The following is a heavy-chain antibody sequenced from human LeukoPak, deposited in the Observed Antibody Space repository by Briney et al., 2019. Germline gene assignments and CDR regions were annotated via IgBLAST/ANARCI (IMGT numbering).Heavy chain of an antibody. D-gene: IGHD2-21*01. Sequence: PSETLSLTCTVTAASMSNSYLSWIRQPAGKGLEWIGRIYTSGTTNYNPSLKSRVTLSVDTSNNQFSLKMTSVTAADTALYYCAKAPARCGGTCAFDYWGQGTLVTVSS. CDR1: AASMSNSY. V-gene: IGHV4-4*07. J-gene: IGHJ4*02. CDR2: IYTSGTT. CDR3: AKAPARCGGTCAFDY.